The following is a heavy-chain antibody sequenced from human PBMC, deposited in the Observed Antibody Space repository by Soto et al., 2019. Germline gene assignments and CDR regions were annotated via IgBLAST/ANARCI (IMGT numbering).Heavy chain of an antibody. D-gene: IGHD3-10*01. CDR3: ARSRKFTYYYGSGSYSGWWFAP. CDR2: INHSGST. J-gene: IGHJ5*02. CDR1: GGSFSGYY. Sequence: SETLSLTCAVYGGSFSGYYWSWIRQPPGKGLEWIGEINHSGSTNYNPSLKSRVTISVDTSKNQFSLKLSSVTAADTAVYYCARSRKFTYYYGSGSYSGWWFAPWGQGTLVTVSS. V-gene: IGHV4-34*01.